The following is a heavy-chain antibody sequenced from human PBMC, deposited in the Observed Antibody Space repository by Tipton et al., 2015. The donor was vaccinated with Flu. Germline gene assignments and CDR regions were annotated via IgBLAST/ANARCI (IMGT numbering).Heavy chain of an antibody. CDR1: GFSISSGYY. CDR3: ASQYSSSWYAAFDI. J-gene: IGHJ3*02. V-gene: IGHV4-38-2*01. CDR2: IHHSGTT. Sequence: TLSLTCAVSGFSISSGYYWGWIRQPPGKGLEWIGGIHHSGTTYYNPSLKSRVTISVDTSKNQFSLKLSSVTAADTAVYYCASQYSSSWYAAFDIWGQGTMVTVSS. D-gene: IGHD6-13*01.